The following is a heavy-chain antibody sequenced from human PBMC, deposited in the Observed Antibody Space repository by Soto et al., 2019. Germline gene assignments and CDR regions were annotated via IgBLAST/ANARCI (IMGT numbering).Heavy chain of an antibody. J-gene: IGHJ4*02. CDR2: IYYSGST. Sequence: SEPLSLPYTVSVGSISSCDYYWGRVRQPPGKGLEWIGYIYYSGSTYYNPSLKSRVTISVDTSKNQFSLKLSSVTAADTAVYYCARGTIYGGNSIWGQGTLVTVSS. D-gene: IGHD4-17*01. CDR3: ARGTIYGGNSI. V-gene: IGHV4-30-4*01. CDR1: VGSISSCDYY.